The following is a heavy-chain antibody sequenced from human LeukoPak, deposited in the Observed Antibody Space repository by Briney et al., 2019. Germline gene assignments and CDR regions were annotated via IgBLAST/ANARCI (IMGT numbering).Heavy chain of an antibody. D-gene: IGHD6-19*01. V-gene: IGHV3-21*01. CDR3: ARVMSSGWYFFDY. CDR1: GFTFSSYS. Sequence: GGSLRLSCAASGFTFSSYSMNWVRQAPGKGLEWVSSISSSSSYIYYADSVKGRFTISRDNAKNSLYLQMNSLRAEDTAVYYCARVMSSGWYFFDYWGQGTLVTVSS. CDR2: ISSSSSYI. J-gene: IGHJ4*02.